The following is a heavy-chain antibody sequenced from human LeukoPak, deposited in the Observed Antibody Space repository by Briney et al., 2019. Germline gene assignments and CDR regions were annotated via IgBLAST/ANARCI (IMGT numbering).Heavy chain of an antibody. Sequence: SETLSLTCTVSGGSISSGDYYWSWIRQPPGKGLEWIGYIYYSGSTYYNPSLKSRVTISVDTSKNQLSLKLSSVTAADTAVYYCARSKAHLSTSWYGTWFDPWGQGTLVTVSS. V-gene: IGHV4-30-4*01. J-gene: IGHJ5*02. D-gene: IGHD2-2*01. CDR2: IYYSGST. CDR3: ARSKAHLSTSWYGTWFDP. CDR1: GGSISSGDYY.